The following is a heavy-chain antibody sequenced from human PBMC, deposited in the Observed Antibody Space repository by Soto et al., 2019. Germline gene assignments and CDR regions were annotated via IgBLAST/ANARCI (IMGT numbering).Heavy chain of an antibody. CDR1: GYTFTSYG. Sequence: ASVKVSCKASGYTFTSYGISWVRQAPGQGLEWMGIINPSGGSTSYAQKFQGRVTMTRDTSTSTVYMELSSLRSEDTAVYYCARAPMITFGGVIVISVYFDYWGQGTLVTVSS. D-gene: IGHD3-16*02. V-gene: IGHV1-46*01. CDR2: INPSGGST. CDR3: ARAPMITFGGVIVISVYFDY. J-gene: IGHJ4*02.